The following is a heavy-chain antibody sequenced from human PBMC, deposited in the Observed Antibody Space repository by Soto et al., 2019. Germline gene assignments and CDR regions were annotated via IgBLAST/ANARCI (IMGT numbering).Heavy chain of an antibody. CDR3: ASSNIAAAPYGMDV. CDR1: GYTFTRYA. V-gene: IGHV1-3*01. D-gene: IGHD6-13*01. CDR2: INAGNGNT. J-gene: IGHJ6*02. Sequence: QVQLVQSGAEVKKPGASMKVSCKASGYTFTRYAMHWVRQAPGQRLEWMGWINAGNGNTKYSQKFQGRVTITRDTSASTAYMELSSLRSEDTAVYYCASSNIAAAPYGMDVWGQGTTVTVSS.